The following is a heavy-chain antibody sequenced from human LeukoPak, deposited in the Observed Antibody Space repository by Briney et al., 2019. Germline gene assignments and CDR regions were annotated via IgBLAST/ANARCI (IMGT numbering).Heavy chain of an antibody. CDR1: GINLSSYW. J-gene: IGHJ3*02. Sequence: GGSLRLSCEASGINLSSYWMHWVRQTPGMGLVWVSRIKSDGSSTRYEDSVKGRFTVSRDNAKNTLYMQMNSLRGEDAAVYYCARGGRKLGDAFDIWGQGTLVTVS. V-gene: IGHV3-74*01. D-gene: IGHD7-27*01. CDR2: IKSDGSST. CDR3: ARGGRKLGDAFDI.